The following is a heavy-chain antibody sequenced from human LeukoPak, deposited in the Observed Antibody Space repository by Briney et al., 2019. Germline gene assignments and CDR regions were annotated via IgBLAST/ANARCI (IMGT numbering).Heavy chain of an antibody. V-gene: IGHV4-34*01. J-gene: IGHJ4*02. CDR3: ARGSGGYSYG. Sequence: IPSETLSLTCAVSGGSISSGGYSWSWIRQPPGKGLEWIGEINHSGSTNYNPSLKSRVTISVDTSKNQFSLKLSSVTAADTAVYYCARGSGGYSYGWGQGTLVTVSS. CDR1: GGSISSGGYS. D-gene: IGHD5-18*01. CDR2: INHSGST.